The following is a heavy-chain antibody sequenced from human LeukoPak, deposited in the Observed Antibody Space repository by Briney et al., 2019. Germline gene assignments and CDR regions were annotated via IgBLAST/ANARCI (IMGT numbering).Heavy chain of an antibody. Sequence: SQTLSLTCTVSGGSISSGSYYWSWIRQPAGKGLEWIGRIYTSGGTNYNPSLKSRVTISVDTSKNQFSLKLSSVTAADTAVYYCARAELYYFDYWGQGTLVTVSS. CDR1: GGSISSGSYY. V-gene: IGHV4-61*02. CDR3: ARAELYYFDY. J-gene: IGHJ4*02. CDR2: IYTSGGT. D-gene: IGHD1-26*01.